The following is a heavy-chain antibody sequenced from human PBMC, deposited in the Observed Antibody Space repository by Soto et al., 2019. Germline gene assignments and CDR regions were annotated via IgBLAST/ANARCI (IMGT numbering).Heavy chain of an antibody. CDR2: IYHAGST. J-gene: IGHJ4*02. V-gene: IGHV4-4*02. Sequence: QVQLQDSGPRLVKPSGTLSLTCTVSGGSITNSNWWIWVRLPPAKGLEWIGDIYHAGSTKYNPSLERRVTISVDTSTNQFALTLTSVTAADTALYFCARGPPIVGNTTPLDSWGQGTLFTVSS. CDR3: ARGPPIVGNTTPLDS. D-gene: IGHD1-26*01. CDR1: GGSITNSNW.